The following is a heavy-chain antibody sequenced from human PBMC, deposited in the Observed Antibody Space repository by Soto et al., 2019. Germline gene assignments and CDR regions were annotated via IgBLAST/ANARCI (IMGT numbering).Heavy chain of an antibody. CDR3: ARVAAVSHLKYYCYGLDG. J-gene: IGHJ6*02. D-gene: IGHD6-13*01. CDR1: GGTFSSYA. V-gene: IGHV1-69*13. Sequence: SVKVSCKASGGTFSSYAISWVRQAPGQGLEWMGGIIPIFGTANYAQKFQGRVTITADESTSTAYMELSSLRSEDTAVYYCARVAAVSHLKYYCYGLDGWGQGTTVTVAS. CDR2: IIPIFGTA.